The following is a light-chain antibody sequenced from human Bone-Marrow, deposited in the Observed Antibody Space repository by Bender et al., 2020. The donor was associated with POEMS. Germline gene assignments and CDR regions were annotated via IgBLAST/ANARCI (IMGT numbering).Light chain of an antibody. J-gene: IGLJ2*01. CDR3: SSYTSANNVV. CDR2: EVN. CDR1: TSDIGSFNR. V-gene: IGLV2-18*02. Sequence: QSALTQPPSVSGSPGQSVTISCTGTTSDIGSFNRVSWYQQPPGTAPQLMIFEVNKRPSGVPDRFSGSKSGNTASLTISGLQAEDEADYYCSSYTSANNVVFGGGTKLTVL.